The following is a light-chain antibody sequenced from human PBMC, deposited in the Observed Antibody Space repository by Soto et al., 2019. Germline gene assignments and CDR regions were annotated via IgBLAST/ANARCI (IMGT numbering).Light chain of an antibody. CDR3: SSYTSSSTLVV. CDR1: SSDVGGYNY. CDR2: DVS. J-gene: IGLJ1*01. Sequence: QSALTQPASVSGSPGQSINISCTGTSSDVGGYNYVSWYQQHPGKAPKLMIYDVSNRPSGVSTRFSGSKSGNTASLTISGLQAEDEADYYCSSYTSSSTLVVFGTGTKLTVL. V-gene: IGLV2-14*01.